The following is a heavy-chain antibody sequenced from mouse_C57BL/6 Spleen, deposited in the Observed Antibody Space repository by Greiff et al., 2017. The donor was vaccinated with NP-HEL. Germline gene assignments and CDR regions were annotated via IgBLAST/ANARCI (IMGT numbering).Heavy chain of an antibody. CDR2: IHPNSGST. D-gene: IGHD1-1*01. Sequence: VQLQQSGAELVKPGASVKLSCKASGYTFTSYWMHWVKQRPGQGLEWIGMIHPNSGSTNYNEKFKSKATLTVDKSSSTAYMQLSSLTSEDSAVYYWARDYYGSRNYYAMDYWGQGTSVTVSS. J-gene: IGHJ4*01. V-gene: IGHV1-64*01. CDR1: GYTFTSYW. CDR3: ARDYYGSRNYYAMDY.